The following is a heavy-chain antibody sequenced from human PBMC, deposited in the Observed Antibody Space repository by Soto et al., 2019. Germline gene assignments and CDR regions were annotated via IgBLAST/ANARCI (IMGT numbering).Heavy chain of an antibody. CDR3: ARDPRIAAAGPGWFDP. CDR2: ISAYNGNT. J-gene: IGHJ5*02. D-gene: IGHD6-13*01. CDR1: GYTFTSYG. V-gene: IGHV1-18*01. Sequence: QVQLVQSGAEVKKPGASVKVSCKASGYTFTSYGISWVRQAPGQGLEWMGWISAYNGNTNYAQKLQGRVTMTTDTSTSTADMELRSLSSDDTAVYYCARDPRIAAAGPGWFDPWGQGTLVTVSS.